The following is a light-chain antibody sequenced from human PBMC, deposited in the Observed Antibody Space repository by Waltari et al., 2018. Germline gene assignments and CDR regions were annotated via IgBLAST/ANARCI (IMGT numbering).Light chain of an antibody. CDR2: GAS. J-gene: IGKJ1*01. CDR1: ESVSRA. Sequence: EIVLTQSPGTLSLSVGERATVSCRASESVSRALAWYQEKPGQAPRLLIYGASTRATGIPDRFSGSGSGTDVSLTISSLEPDDFAGYYCKYYLRLPLTFGQGTTVEI. V-gene: IGKV3-20*01. CDR3: KYYLRLPLT.